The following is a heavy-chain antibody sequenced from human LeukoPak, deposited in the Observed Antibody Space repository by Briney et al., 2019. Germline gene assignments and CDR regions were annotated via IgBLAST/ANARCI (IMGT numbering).Heavy chain of an antibody. J-gene: IGHJ4*02. CDR3: ARYAVEYSGTYFDS. D-gene: IGHD1-26*01. V-gene: IGHV4-38-2*01. Sequence: SETLSLTCAVSGYSISSGYYWGWIRQYPGKGLEWIGSIYYSGTTYHNPSLKTRVTISVDTSKNQFSLKLNSVTAADTAVYYCARYAVEYSGTYFDSWGQGSLVTVSS. CDR2: IYYSGTT. CDR1: GYSISSGYY.